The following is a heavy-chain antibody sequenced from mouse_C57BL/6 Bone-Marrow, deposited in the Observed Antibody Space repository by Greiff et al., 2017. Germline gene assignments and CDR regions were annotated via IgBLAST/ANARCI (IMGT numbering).Heavy chain of an antibody. CDR1: GFTFSSYA. CDR2: ISDGGSYT. CDR3: ARERDYGYSVDY. Sequence: DVQLVESGGGLVKPGGSLKLSCAASGFTFSSYAMSWVRQTPEKRLEWVATISDGGSYTYYPDNVKGRFTISRDNAKNNLYLQMSHLKSEDTAMYYCARERDYGYSVDYWGQGTTLTVSS. V-gene: IGHV5-4*01. D-gene: IGHD2-2*01. J-gene: IGHJ2*01.